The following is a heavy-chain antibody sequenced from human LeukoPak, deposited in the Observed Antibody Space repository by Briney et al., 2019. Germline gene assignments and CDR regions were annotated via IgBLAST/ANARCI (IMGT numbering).Heavy chain of an antibody. J-gene: IGHJ4*02. V-gene: IGHV3-23*01. CDR2: ISGSGGST. D-gene: IGHD6-13*01. CDR3: AILPGYSSGWYEVNY. CDR1: GFTFSSYW. Sequence: GGSLRLSCAASGFTFSSYWMHWVRQAPGKGLEWVSGISGSGGSTYYADSVKGRFTISRDNSRNTLYLQMNSPRAEDTAVYYCAILPGYSSGWYEVNYWGQGTLVTVSS.